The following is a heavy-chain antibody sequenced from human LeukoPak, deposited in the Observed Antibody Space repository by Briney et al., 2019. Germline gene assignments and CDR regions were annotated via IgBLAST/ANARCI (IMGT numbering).Heavy chain of an antibody. Sequence: PGGSLRLSREASGFTFRSYAMRGVRQAPGKGLEWVAVISFEGSNQYYADSVKGRSTISRDNSKKTSNLQMNSLRTDDTAICYCARDLTGRYYDVWSGEIGPRNGRDDWGQGTTVTVSS. CDR1: GFTFRSYA. V-gene: IGHV3-30-3*01. CDR2: ISFEGSNQ. J-gene: IGHJ6*02. CDR3: ARDLTGRYYDVWSGEIGPRNGRDD. D-gene: IGHD3-3*01.